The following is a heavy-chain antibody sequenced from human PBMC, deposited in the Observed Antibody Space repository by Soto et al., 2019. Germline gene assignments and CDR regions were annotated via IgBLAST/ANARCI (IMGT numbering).Heavy chain of an antibody. CDR2: IYYSGST. D-gene: IGHD3-16*01. V-gene: IGHV4-39*01. J-gene: IGHJ6*02. CDR3: SKDDSMGMDV. CDR1: GGSISSSSYY. Sequence: ETLSLTCTVSGGSISSSSYYWGWIRQPPGKGLEWIGSIYYSGSTYYNPSLKSRVTISVDTSKNQFSLKLSSVTAADTAVYYCSKDDSMGMDVWGQGTT.